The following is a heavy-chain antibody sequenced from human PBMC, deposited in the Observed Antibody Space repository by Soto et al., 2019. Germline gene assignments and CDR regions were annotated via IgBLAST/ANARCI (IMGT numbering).Heavy chain of an antibody. CDR1: GFTFSSYG. J-gene: IGHJ2*01. D-gene: IGHD1-26*01. CDR2: ISFDGNYK. CDR3: VKDNLPSGSYENWYFDL. Sequence: QVQLVESGGGVVQPGRSLRLSCVGSGFTFSSYGMHWVRQAPGKGLEWLAVISFDGNYKYHADSVKGRFTIYRDNYKNTLFLEMSSLSPEDTAVYYCVKDNLPSGSYENWYFDLWGRGTLVTVSS. V-gene: IGHV3-30*18.